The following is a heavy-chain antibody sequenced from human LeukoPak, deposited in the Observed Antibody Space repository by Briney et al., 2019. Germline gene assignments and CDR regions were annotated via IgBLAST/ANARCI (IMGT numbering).Heavy chain of an antibody. V-gene: IGHV1-69*13. CDR3: ARDPAFYFDY. Sequence: SVKVSCKASGGTFSSYAISWVRQAPGQGLEWMGGIIPMFGTAKYAQKFQGRVTITADESTSTAYMELSSLRSEDTAVYYCARDPAFYFDYWGQGTLVTVSS. CDR2: IIPMFGTA. J-gene: IGHJ4*02. CDR1: GGTFSSYA.